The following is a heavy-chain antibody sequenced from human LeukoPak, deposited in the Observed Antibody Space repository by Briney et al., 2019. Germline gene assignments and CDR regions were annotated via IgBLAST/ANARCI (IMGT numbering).Heavy chain of an antibody. D-gene: IGHD6-25*01. CDR1: GFTFSSYW. J-gene: IGHJ5*02. V-gene: IGHV3-74*01. CDR2: INSDGSSR. CDR3: ARSPIRLNWFDP. Sequence: GGSLRLSCAASGFTFSSYWMHWVRKAPGKGLVWVSGINSDGSSRTYADSVKGGFTISIHNAKHPLYLQMNSLRPDDPAVYYCARSPIRLNWFDPWGQGTLVTVSS.